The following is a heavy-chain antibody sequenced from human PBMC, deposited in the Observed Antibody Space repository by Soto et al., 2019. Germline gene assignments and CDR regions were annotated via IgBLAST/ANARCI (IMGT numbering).Heavy chain of an antibody. CDR2: INHSGST. V-gene: IGHV4-34*01. J-gene: IGHJ3*02. D-gene: IGHD3-3*01. CDR3: ARGYITIFNTGDFRRAFDI. CDR1: GGSFSGYY. Sequence: QVQLQQWGAGLLKPSETLSLTCAVYGGSFSGYYWSWIRQPPGKGLEWIGEINHSGSTNYNPSLKSRVTISVVTSKNQFSLKLSSVTAADTAVYYCARGYITIFNTGDFRRAFDIWGQGTMVTVSS.